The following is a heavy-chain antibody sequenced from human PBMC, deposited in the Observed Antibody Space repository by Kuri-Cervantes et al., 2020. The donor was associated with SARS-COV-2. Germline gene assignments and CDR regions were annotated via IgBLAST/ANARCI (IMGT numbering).Heavy chain of an antibody. J-gene: IGHJ4*02. CDR1: GGTFSSYA. CDR2: ISAYNGNT. Sequence: ASVKVSCKASGGTFSSYAISWVRQAPGQGLEWMGWISAYNGNTNYAQKLQGRVTMTTDTSTSTAYMELRSLRSDDTAVYYCARGAYSNYVLFLRYWGQGTLVTVSS. D-gene: IGHD4-11*01. CDR3: ARGAYSNYVLFLRY. V-gene: IGHV1-18*01.